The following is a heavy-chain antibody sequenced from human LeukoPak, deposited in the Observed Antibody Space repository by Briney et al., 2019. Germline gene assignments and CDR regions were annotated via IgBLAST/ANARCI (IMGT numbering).Heavy chain of an antibody. Sequence: SETLSLTCTVSGGSISSSSYYWGWIRRPPGKGLEWIGSIYYSGSTYYNPSLKSRVTISVDTSKNQFSLKLSSVTAADTAVYYCARAPWVVPAAMDHRFDYWGQGTLVTVSS. D-gene: IGHD2-2*01. V-gene: IGHV4-39*01. J-gene: IGHJ4*02. CDR2: IYYSGST. CDR1: GGSISSSSYY. CDR3: ARAPWVVPAAMDHRFDY.